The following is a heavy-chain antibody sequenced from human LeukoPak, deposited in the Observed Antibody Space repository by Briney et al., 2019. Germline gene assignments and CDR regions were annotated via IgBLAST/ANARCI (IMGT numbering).Heavy chain of an antibody. D-gene: IGHD3-22*01. Sequence: GGSLRLSCAVSGFTLSNFWMNWVRQAPGKGLKWVAVIWYDGSNIYYADSVKGRFTISRDNSKNTLYLQMNSLRAEDTALYYCARARNDYDSNGFSVLDYWGQGTLVTVSS. CDR1: GFTLSNFW. J-gene: IGHJ4*02. CDR3: ARARNDYDSNGFSVLDY. V-gene: IGHV3-33*08. CDR2: IWYDGSNI.